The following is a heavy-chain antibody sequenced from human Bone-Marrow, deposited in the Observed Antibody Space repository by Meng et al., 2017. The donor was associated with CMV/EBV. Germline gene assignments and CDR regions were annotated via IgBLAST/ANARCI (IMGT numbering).Heavy chain of an antibody. CDR2: LYFSGST. J-gene: IGHJ4*02. CDR1: GGSISGSSYY. D-gene: IGHD3-22*01. CDR3: ARHFRSSRFSSGYFDY. Sequence: SETLSLTCTVSGGSISGSSYYWGWSRQPPGKGLEWIGSLYFSGSTYYNPSLKSRLTISADTSRNQFSLKLSSVTAADTAVYYCARHFRSSRFSSGYFDYWGQGILVTVSS. V-gene: IGHV4-39*01.